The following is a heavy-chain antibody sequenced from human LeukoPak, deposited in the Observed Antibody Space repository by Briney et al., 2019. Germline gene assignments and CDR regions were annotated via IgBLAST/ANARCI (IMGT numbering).Heavy chain of an antibody. V-gene: IGHV4-39*01. J-gene: IGHJ4*02. CDR2: TYYSGST. CDR1: GGSISSSSYY. D-gene: IGHD4-11*01. Sequence: SETLSLTCTVSGGSISSSSYYWGWIRQPPGKGLEWIGSTYYSGSTYYNPSLKSRVTISVDTSKNQFSLKLSSVTAADTAVYYCASILNMTPGDYWGQGTLVTVSS. CDR3: ASILNMTPGDY.